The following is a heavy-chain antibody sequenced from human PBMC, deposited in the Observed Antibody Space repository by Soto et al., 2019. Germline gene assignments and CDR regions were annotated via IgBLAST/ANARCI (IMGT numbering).Heavy chain of an antibody. CDR3: VRAAARGDN. D-gene: IGHD3-10*01. Sequence: HPGGSLRLSCAASGFIFRGYWMHWVRQAPGEGLVWVSRVNTDGSDTLDADSVKGRFTISRDNTKDTLYLQINSLRVEDTRVYYCVRAAARGDNWGQGTPVTVSS. J-gene: IGHJ4*02. CDR1: GFIFRGYW. CDR2: VNTDGSDT. V-gene: IGHV3-74*01.